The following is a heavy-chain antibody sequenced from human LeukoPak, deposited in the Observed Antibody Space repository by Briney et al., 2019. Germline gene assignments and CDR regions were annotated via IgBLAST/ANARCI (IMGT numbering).Heavy chain of an antibody. Sequence: SSETLSLTCTVSGGSISGYFCSWIRQSAGKGLEWIGRIYSSGSTNYNPSFKSRVTMSVDTSNNQFSLKLDSVTAADTALYYCARELSGWPNWLDPLGQGTLVTVSS. CDR2: IYSSGST. D-gene: IGHD6-25*01. CDR1: GGSISGYF. V-gene: IGHV4-4*07. CDR3: ARELSGWPNWLDP. J-gene: IGHJ5*02.